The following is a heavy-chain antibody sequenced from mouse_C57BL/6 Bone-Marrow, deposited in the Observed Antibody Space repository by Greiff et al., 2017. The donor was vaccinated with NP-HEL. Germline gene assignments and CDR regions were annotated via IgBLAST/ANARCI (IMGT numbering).Heavy chain of an antibody. CDR3: AREAYGPYFDY. CDR2: ISYDGSN. J-gene: IGHJ2*01. V-gene: IGHV3-6*01. Sequence: EVQLQESGPGFVKPSQSLSLTCSVTGFSITSGYYWYWLRQLPGNKLEWMGYISYDGSNNYNPSLKNRISITRDPSKNQFFLKLNSVTTEDTATYYSAREAYGPYFDYWGQGTTLTVSS. CDR1: GFSITSGYY. D-gene: IGHD1-1*01.